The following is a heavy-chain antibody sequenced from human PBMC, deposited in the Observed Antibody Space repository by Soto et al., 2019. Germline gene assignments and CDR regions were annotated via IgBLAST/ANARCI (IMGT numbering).Heavy chain of an antibody. D-gene: IGHD2-15*01. CDR1: GFTFSSYA. V-gene: IGHV3-23*01. CDR2: ISASGDST. J-gene: IGHJ5*02. Sequence: GGSLRLACAASGFTFSSYAMTWVRQAPGKGLEWVSVISASGDSTFYADSVKGRSTLSRDNSKNTLYLQMNSLRAEDMAVYYCAREVGYCTGDSCYYVSPPGLNWFDPWGQGTLVTVSS. CDR3: AREVGYCTGDSCYYVSPPGLNWFDP.